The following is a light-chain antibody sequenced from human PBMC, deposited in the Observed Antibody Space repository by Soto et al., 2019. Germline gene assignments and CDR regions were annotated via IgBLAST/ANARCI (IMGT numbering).Light chain of an antibody. CDR1: SSDIGGHDY. V-gene: IGLV2-23*02. J-gene: IGLJ2*01. CDR3: CSYAGSSTFVVV. Sequence: QSALTQPASVSGSPGQSITISCTGTSSDIGGHDYVFWYQQYPGKAPKLLISEVTNRPSGVSRRFSGSKSGATASLTISGLQAEDEADYYCCSYAGSSTFVVVFGGGTKLTVL. CDR2: EVT.